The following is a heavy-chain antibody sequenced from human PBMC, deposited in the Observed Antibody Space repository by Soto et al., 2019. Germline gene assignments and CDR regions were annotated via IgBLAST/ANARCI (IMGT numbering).Heavy chain of an antibody. V-gene: IGHV4-31*03. D-gene: IGHD4-17*01. J-gene: IGHJ4*02. CDR3: AREADYGDFFDY. CDR2: IYYSGST. CDR1: GGSISSGGYY. Sequence: PSETLSLTCTVSGGSISSGGYYRSWIRQHPGKGLEWIGYIYYSGSTYYNPSLKSRVTISVDTPKNQFSLKLSSVTAADTAVYYCAREADYGDFFDYWGQGTLVTVSS.